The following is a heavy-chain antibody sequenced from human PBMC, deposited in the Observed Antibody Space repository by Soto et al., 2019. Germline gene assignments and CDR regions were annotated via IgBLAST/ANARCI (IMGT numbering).Heavy chain of an antibody. V-gene: IGHV4-34*01. CDR1: GGSFSGYY. CDR2: MNHSGST. CDR3: ARARLFWSGYFGY. J-gene: IGHJ4*02. D-gene: IGHD3-3*01. Sequence: PSETLSLTCAVYGGSFSGYYWSWIRQPPGKGLEWIGEMNHSGSTNYNPSLKSRVTISVDTSKNQFSLKLNSVTAADTAVYYCARARLFWSGYFGYWGQGTLVTVSS.